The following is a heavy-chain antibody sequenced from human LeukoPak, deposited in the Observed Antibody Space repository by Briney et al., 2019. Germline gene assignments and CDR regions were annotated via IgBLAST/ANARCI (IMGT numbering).Heavy chain of an antibody. CDR3: ARHTYYYDSSLTY. CDR1: GGSISGYY. Sequence: PSETLSLTCTVSGGSISGYYWSWIRQPPGKGLEWIGYIYYSGSTNYNPSLKSRVTISVDTSKNQFSLKLSSVTAADTAVYYCARHTYYYDSSLTYWGQGTLVTVSS. CDR2: IYYSGST. J-gene: IGHJ4*02. D-gene: IGHD3-22*01. V-gene: IGHV4-59*01.